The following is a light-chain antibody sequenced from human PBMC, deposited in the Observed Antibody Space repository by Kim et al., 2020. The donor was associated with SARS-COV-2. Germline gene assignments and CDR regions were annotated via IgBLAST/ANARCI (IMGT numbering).Light chain of an antibody. CDR2: GAS. J-gene: IGKJ3*01. Sequence: EAVMTQSPTTLSVSPGEGAILSCRASLSVNSNLAWYQQKPGQAPRLLIYGASTRATDIPARFSGGGSGTDFTLTISSLQSEDFAVYYCQQYHNWPFTFGPGTKVDIK. CDR1: LSVNSN. CDR3: QQYHNWPFT. V-gene: IGKV3-15*01.